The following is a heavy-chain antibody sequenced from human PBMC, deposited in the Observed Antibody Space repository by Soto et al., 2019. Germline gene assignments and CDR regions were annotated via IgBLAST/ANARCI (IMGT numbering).Heavy chain of an antibody. J-gene: IGHJ6*02. CDR2: IYYSGST. D-gene: IGHD6-13*01. Sequence: PSETLSLTCTVSGGSISSGDYYWSWIRQPPGKGLEWIGYIYYSGSTYYNPSLKSRVTISVDTSKNQFSLKLSSVTAADTAVYYCARARYSSRFYYGMDVWGQGTRSPSP. CDR1: GGSISSGDYY. CDR3: ARARYSSRFYYGMDV. V-gene: IGHV4-30-4*01.